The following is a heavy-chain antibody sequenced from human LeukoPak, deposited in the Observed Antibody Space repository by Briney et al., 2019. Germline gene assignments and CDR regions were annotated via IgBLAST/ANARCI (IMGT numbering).Heavy chain of an antibody. V-gene: IGHV3-23*01. D-gene: IGHD3-22*01. Sequence: GGSLRLSCAASGFTFSSYAMSWVRQAPGKGLEWVSAISGSGGSTYYADSVKGRFTISRDNSKNTLYLQMNSLRAEDTAVYYCAKDKRYYYVSSGYYDYWGQGTLVTVSS. CDR3: AKDKRYYYVSSGYYDY. J-gene: IGHJ4*02. CDR2: ISGSGGST. CDR1: GFTFSSYA.